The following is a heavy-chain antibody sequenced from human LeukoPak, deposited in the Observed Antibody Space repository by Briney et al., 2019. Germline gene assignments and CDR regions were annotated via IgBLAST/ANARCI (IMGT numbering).Heavy chain of an antibody. CDR3: ARAQYYYDSSGYYSRMAFDI. D-gene: IGHD3-22*01. CDR2: IIPIFGTA. Sequence: SVKVSCKASGGTFSSYAISWVRQAPGQGLEWMGGIIPIFGTANYAQKFQGRVTITADESTSTAYMELSSLRSEDTAVYYCARAQYYYDSSGYYSRMAFDIWAKGQWSPSLQ. V-gene: IGHV1-69*13. J-gene: IGHJ3*02. CDR1: GGTFSSYA.